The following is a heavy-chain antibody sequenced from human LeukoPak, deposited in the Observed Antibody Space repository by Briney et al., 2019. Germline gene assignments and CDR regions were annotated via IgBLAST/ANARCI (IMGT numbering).Heavy chain of an antibody. CDR1: GGSISSSY. D-gene: IGHD2-15*01. J-gene: IGHJ4*02. CDR3: ARRRSGGRDFDY. Sequence: SETLSLTCAVSGGSISSSYWSWIRQPPGKGLEWIGYIYTSGSTNYNPSPKSRVTISVDTSKNQFSLNLSSVTAADTAVYYCARRRSGGRDFDYWGQGTLVAVSS. CDR2: IYTSGST. V-gene: IGHV4-4*09.